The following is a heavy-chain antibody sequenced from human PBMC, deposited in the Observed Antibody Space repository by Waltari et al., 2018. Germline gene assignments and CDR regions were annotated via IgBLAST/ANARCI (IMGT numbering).Heavy chain of an antibody. Sequence: QVQLVQSGAEVKKPGASVKVSCKASGYTFTSYYMHWVRQAPGQGLEWMGIINPSGGRQSYAQKVQGRVTMTRDTSTSTVYMELSSLRSEATAVYYCARFLGGGGDDFDYWGQGTLVTVSS. D-gene: IGHD2-15*01. CDR1: GYTFTSYY. V-gene: IGHV1-46*01. CDR2: INPSGGRQ. J-gene: IGHJ4*02. CDR3: ARFLGGGGDDFDY.